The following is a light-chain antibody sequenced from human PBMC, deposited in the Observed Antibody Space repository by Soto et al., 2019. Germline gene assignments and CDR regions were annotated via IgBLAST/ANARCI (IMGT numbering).Light chain of an antibody. Sequence: DIQMTQSPSAMSASVGDRVTITCRASRGISNYLTWFQQKPGKVPKRLIYAASSFQSGVPSSFSVSGSLTEFTLTTTSLQPDDVATSFCLQHSSYPLTFGGGTKVESK. CDR3: LQHSSYPLT. CDR2: AAS. J-gene: IGKJ4*01. CDR1: RGISNY. V-gene: IGKV1-17*03.